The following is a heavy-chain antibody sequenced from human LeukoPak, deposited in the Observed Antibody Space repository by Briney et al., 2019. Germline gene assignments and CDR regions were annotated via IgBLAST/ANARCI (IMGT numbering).Heavy chain of an antibody. CDR1: GGSISRYY. CDR3: ARDLHGSGTWDWFDP. J-gene: IGHJ5*02. CDR2: IYTSGNT. D-gene: IGHD3-10*01. Sequence: SETLSLTCTVSGGSISRYYWSWIRQPAGKGLEWIGRIYTSGNTNYNPSLKSRVTMSVDTSKNQFSLKLSSVTAADTAVYYCARDLHGSGTWDWFDPWGQGTLVTVSS. V-gene: IGHV4-4*07.